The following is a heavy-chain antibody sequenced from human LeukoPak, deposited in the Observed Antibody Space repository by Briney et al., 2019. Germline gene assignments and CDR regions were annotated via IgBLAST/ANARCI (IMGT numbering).Heavy chain of an antibody. V-gene: IGHV3-48*02. CDR2: ISSSSSTI. D-gene: IGHD4-17*01. Sequence: GGSLRLSCAASGFTFSSYSMNWVRQAPGKGLEWVSYISSSSSTIYYADSVKGRFTISRDNAKNSLYLQMNSLRDEDTAVYYCVREGAVTTLGSLTLGYWGQGTLVTVSS. J-gene: IGHJ4*02. CDR1: GFTFSSYS. CDR3: VREGAVTTLGSLTLGY.